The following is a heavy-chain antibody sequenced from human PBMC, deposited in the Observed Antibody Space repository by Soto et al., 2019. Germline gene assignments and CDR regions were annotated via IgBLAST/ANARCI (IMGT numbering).Heavy chain of an antibody. J-gene: IGHJ4*02. D-gene: IGHD1-26*01. CDR3: ARSGTYKGYLDY. Sequence: PGGSLRLSCAASGFTFSSYWMHWVRQAPGKGLVWVSRIDSDGSSTSYADSVKGRFTISRDNAKNTLYLQMNSLRVEDTAVYYCARSGTYKGYLDYWGQGSLVTAPQ. CDR2: IDSDGSST. V-gene: IGHV3-74*01. CDR1: GFTFSSYW.